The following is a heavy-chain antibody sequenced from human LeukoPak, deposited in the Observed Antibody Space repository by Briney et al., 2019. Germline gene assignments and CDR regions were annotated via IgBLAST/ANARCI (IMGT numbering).Heavy chain of an antibody. J-gene: IGHJ5*02. CDR2: IRYDGRNT. D-gene: IGHD3-3*01. CDR3: ARTYYDFWSGFHPPGP. Sequence: GGSLRLSCAASGFTFSSYGMHWVRQAPGKGLEWVAFIRYDGRNTYYADSVKGRFTISRDNSKNTLYLQVNSLRTEDTALYYCARTYYDFWSGFHPPGPWGQGTLVTVSS. CDR1: GFTFSSYG. V-gene: IGHV3-30*02.